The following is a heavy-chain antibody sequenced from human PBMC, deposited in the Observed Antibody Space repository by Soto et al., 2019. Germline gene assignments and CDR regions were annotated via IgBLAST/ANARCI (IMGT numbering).Heavy chain of an antibody. CDR3: ARYPSPIVVVTAIRGTDAFDI. J-gene: IGHJ3*02. CDR2: INPNSGGT. CDR1: GYTFTGYY. Sequence: ASVKVSCKASGYTFTGYYMHWVRQAPGQGLEWMGWINPNSGGTNYAQKFQGWVTMTRDTSISTAYMELSRLRSDDTAVYYCARYPSPIVVVTAIRGTDAFDIWGQGTMVTVSS. V-gene: IGHV1-2*04. D-gene: IGHD2-21*02.